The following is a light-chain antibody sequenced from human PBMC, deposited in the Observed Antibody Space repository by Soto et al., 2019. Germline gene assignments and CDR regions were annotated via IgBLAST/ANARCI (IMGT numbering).Light chain of an antibody. J-gene: IGKJ1*01. CDR2: AAS. V-gene: IGKV1-39*01. CDR3: LQVYSFPRT. Sequence: DIQMTQSPSSLSASVGDRDTITCRASQSISSYLNWYQQKPGKAPQYLIQAASILQSGVPSRFSGSGSGTEFILTINNLQPEDFASYFCLQVYSFPRTCGLGTKVDIK. CDR1: QSISSY.